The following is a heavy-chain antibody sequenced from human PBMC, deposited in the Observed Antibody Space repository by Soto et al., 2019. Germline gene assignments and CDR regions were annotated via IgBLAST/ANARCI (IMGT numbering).Heavy chain of an antibody. CDR2: ISSSGSTI. D-gene: IGHD6-6*01. J-gene: IGHJ6*02. V-gene: IGHV3-48*03. CDR3: AVPRIVARPPHGGMDV. Sequence: GGSLRLSCAASGFTFSSYEMNWVRQAPGKGLEWVSYISSSGSTIYYADSVKGRFTISRDNAKNSLYLQMNSLRAEDTAVYYCAVPRIVARPPHGGMDVWGQGTTVTVSS. CDR1: GFTFSSYE.